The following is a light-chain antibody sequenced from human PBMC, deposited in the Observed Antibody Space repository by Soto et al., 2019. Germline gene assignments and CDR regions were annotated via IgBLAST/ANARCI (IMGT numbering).Light chain of an antibody. J-gene: IGLJ1*01. CDR2: EVS. CDR3: SSYTSTSTLYV. V-gene: IGLV2-14*01. CDR1: SSDVGGYNY. Sequence: QSALTQPASVSGSPGQSITISCTGTSSDVGGYNYVSWYQQHPGKAPKLMIYEVSSRPSGVSNRFSGSKSGNTASLTISGIQAEDEADYYCSSYTSTSTLYVSGSGTKVT.